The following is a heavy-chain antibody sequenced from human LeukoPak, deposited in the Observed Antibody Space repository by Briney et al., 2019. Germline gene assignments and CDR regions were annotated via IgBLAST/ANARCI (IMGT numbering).Heavy chain of an antibody. J-gene: IGHJ4*02. CDR2: IHNNGDI. V-gene: IGHV4-59*01. Sequence: PSETLSLTCIVSGDSIRSYYWNWIRQAPGKTLEWIGHIHNNGDIAYNFSLKSRVTISMDTSKNQFSLKLSSVTAADTAVYYCGRWGYFDSGNYFVVDYWGQGTVVTVSS. CDR3: GRWGYFDSGNYFVVDY. D-gene: IGHD3-22*01. CDR1: GDSIRSYY.